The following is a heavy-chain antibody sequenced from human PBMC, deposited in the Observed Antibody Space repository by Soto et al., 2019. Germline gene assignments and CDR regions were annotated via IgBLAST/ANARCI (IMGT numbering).Heavy chain of an antibody. D-gene: IGHD6-13*01. J-gene: IGHJ4*02. CDR1: GGSFSGYY. CDR2: INHSGST. CDR3: ARVYPGLQLVPIDY. V-gene: IGHV4-34*01. Sequence: PSETLSLTCAVYGGSFSGYYWSWIRQPPGKGLEWIGEINHSGSTNYNPSLKSRVTISVDTSKNQFSLKLSSVTAADTAVYYCARVYPGLQLVPIDYWGQGTLVTVSS.